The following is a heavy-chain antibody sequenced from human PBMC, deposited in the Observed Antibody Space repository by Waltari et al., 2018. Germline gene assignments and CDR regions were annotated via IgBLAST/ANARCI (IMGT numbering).Heavy chain of an antibody. CDR2: ISPSCGTA. CDR3: ARRHSSGWYPY. V-gene: IGHV1-69*01. D-gene: IGHD6-19*01. Sequence: QVQLVQSGAEVKKPGSSVKVSCKASGGTFSSYAISWVRQAPGQGLEWMGGISPSCGTANYAQKFQGRVTITADESTSTAYMERSSLRSEDTAVYYCARRHSSGWYPYWGQGTLVTVSS. J-gene: IGHJ4*02. CDR1: GGTFSSYA.